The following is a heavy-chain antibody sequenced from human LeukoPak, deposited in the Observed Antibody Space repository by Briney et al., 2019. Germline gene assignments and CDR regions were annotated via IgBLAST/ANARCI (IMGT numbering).Heavy chain of an antibody. CDR1: GFTFSSYE. V-gene: IGHV3-48*03. J-gene: IGHJ5*02. D-gene: IGHD3-10*01. Sequence: PGGSLRLSCAASGFTFSSYEMNWVRQAPGKGLEWVSYISRSGSPIYYADSVKGRFTISRDNAKNSLYLQMNSLRAEDTAVYYCARVSMIRGVTNWFDPWGQGTLVTVSS. CDR2: ISRSGSPI. CDR3: ARVSMIRGVTNWFDP.